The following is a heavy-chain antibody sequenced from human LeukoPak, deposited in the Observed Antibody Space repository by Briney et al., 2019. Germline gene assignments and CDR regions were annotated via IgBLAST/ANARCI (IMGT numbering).Heavy chain of an antibody. CDR1: GGTFSSYA. Sequence: GASVKVSCKASGGTFSSYAISWVRQAPGQGLEWMGGIIPIFGTANYAQKFQGRVTITADESTSTAYMELSSLRSEDTAVCYCAREGHGGQLIPFDYWGQGTLVTVSS. CDR3: AREGHGGQLIPFDY. J-gene: IGHJ4*02. CDR2: IIPIFGTA. V-gene: IGHV1-69*13. D-gene: IGHD5-24*01.